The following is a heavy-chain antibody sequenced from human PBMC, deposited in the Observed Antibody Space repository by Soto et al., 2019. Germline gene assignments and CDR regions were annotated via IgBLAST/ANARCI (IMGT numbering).Heavy chain of an antibody. CDR1: GYTFTSYA. CDR3: ARDSTLAYCGGDCYSGYFQH. Sequence: ASVKVSCKASGYTFTSYAMHWVRQAPGQRLEWMGWINAGNGNTKYSQKFQGRVTITRDTSASTAYMELSSLRSEDTAVYYCARDSTLAYCGGDCYSGYFQHWGQGTLVTVSS. CDR2: INAGNGNT. J-gene: IGHJ1*01. V-gene: IGHV1-3*01. D-gene: IGHD2-21*02.